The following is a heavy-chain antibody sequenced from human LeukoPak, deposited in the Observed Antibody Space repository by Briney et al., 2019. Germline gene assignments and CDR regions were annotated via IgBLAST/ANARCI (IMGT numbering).Heavy chain of an antibody. CDR1: GGSINNYY. D-gene: IGHD4-17*01. CDR2: IYYRGST. J-gene: IGHJ4*02. Sequence: SETLSLTCTVSGGSINNYYWSWIRQPPGKGLEWIGYIYYRGSTNYNPYLKSRVTFSVDTSKNQSTLKLNSVTAADTAVYYCARGGDYGDLRYFDYWGQGTLVTVSS. V-gene: IGHV4-59*01. CDR3: ARGGDYGDLRYFDY.